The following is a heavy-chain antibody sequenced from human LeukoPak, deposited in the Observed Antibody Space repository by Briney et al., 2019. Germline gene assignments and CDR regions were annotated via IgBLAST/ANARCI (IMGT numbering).Heavy chain of an antibody. V-gene: IGHV4-59*08. Sequence: SETLSLTCTVSGDSISSYHWSWIRQPPGKALEWIGYINHDGSTHYNPSLKSRLTISVDTSKNQFSLTLSSVTAADTALYYCARSILPYDSSGYYFWGQGTLVTVAS. D-gene: IGHD3-22*01. CDR3: ARSILPYDSSGYYF. CDR2: INHDGST. J-gene: IGHJ4*02. CDR1: GDSISSYH.